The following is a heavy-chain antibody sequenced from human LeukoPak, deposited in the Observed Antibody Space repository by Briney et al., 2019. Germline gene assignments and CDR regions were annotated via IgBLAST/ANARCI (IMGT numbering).Heavy chain of an antibody. CDR2: INHSGST. CDR3: ARGLSTTGYSRVSEAFDI. J-gene: IGHJ3*02. D-gene: IGHD6-13*01. CDR1: GGSFSGYY. Sequence: PSETLSLTCAVYGGSFSGYYWSWIRQPPGKGLEWIGEINHSGSTNYNPSLKSRVTISVDTSKNQFSLKLSSVTAADTAVYYCARGLSTTGYSRVSEAFDIWGQGTMVTVSS. V-gene: IGHV4-34*01.